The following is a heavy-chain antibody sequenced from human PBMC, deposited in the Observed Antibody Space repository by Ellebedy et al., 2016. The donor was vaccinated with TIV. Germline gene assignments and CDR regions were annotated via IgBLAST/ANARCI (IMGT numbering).Heavy chain of an antibody. CDR3: ARGAVTVLRGIIGLDP. J-gene: IGHJ5*02. CDR1: GFTFSSHG. Sequence: GESLKISCAASGFTFSSHGMSWVRQAPDKGLEWVSYISSSGSATYSADSVKGRFTISGDNYKNTLYLQMNSLRAEDTAIYYCARGAVTVLRGIIGLDPWGPGTLVTVSS. D-gene: IGHD3-10*01. CDR2: ISSSGSAT. V-gene: IGHV3-48*01.